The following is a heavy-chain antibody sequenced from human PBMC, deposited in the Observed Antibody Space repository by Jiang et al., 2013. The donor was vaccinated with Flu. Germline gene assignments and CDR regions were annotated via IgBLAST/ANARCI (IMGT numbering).Heavy chain of an antibody. J-gene: IGHJ5*02. Sequence: LLKPSETLSLTCTVSGGSISSYYWSWIRQPPGKGLEWIGYIYYSGSTNYNPSLKSRVTISVDTSKNQFSLKLSSVTAADTAVYYCAREVVNNSPNHRVNWFDPWGQGTLVTVSS. CDR1: GGSISSYY. CDR2: IYYSGST. V-gene: IGHV4-59*01. CDR3: AREVVNNSPNHRVNWFDP. D-gene: IGHD3-22*01.